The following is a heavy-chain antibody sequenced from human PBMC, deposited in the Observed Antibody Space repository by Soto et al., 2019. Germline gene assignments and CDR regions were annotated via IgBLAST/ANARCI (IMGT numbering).Heavy chain of an antibody. CDR3: ASLDLGWHGGYFDY. CDR2: IYYSGST. D-gene: IGHD3-3*01. J-gene: IGHJ4*02. CDR1: GGSISSYY. Sequence: SETLSLTCTVSGGSISSYYWSWIRQPPGKGLEWIGYIYYSGSTNYNPSLKSRVTISVDTSKNQFSLKLSSVTAADTAVYYCASLDLGWHGGYFDYWGQGTLVTVSS. V-gene: IGHV4-59*01.